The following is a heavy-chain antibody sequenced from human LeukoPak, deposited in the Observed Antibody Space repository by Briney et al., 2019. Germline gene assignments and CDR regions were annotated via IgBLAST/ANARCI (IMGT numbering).Heavy chain of an antibody. CDR2: IYPGDSDT. J-gene: IGHJ4*02. Sequence: GESLKISCKGSGYSFTSYWIGWVRQMPGKGLEWMGIIYPGDSDTRYSPSFQGQVTISADKSISTAYLQWSSLKASDTAMYYCARSYCGGDCSLYCFDYWGQGTLVTVSS. D-gene: IGHD2-21*02. CDR3: ARSYCGGDCSLYCFDY. V-gene: IGHV5-51*01. CDR1: GYSFTSYW.